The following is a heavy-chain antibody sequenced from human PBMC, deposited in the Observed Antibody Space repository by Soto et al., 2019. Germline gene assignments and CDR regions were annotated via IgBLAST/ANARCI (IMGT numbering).Heavy chain of an antibody. CDR2: ISYDGSNK. CDR1: GFTFSSYA. CDR3: ARVVSRFLEWLSRPYYYGMDV. V-gene: IGHV3-30-3*01. D-gene: IGHD3-3*01. J-gene: IGHJ6*02. Sequence: PGGSLRLSCAASGFTFSSYAMHWVRQAPGKGLEWVAVISYDGSNKYYADSVKGRFTISRDNSKNTLYLKMNSLRAEDTAVYYCARVVSRFLEWLSRPYYYGMDVWGQGTTVTVSS.